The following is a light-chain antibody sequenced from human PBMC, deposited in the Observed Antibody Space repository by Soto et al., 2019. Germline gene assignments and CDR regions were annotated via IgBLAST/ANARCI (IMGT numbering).Light chain of an antibody. CDR3: QSLGAGIQA. Sequence: QAVVTQSPSASASLGASVKLTCTLSSGHSTYAIAWHQQQSEKGPRFLMKINYDGTHSKGDGFFDRFSGSSSGAERHLTISRLQSEDEADYYCQSLGAGIQAFGGGTKLTVL. V-gene: IGLV4-69*01. CDR1: SGHSTYA. CDR2: INYDGTH. J-gene: IGLJ3*02.